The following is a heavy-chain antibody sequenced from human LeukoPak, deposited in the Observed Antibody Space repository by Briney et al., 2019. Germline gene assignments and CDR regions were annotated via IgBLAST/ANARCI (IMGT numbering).Heavy chain of an antibody. CDR3: ARGGGSGSSNFYYYYGVDV. V-gene: IGHV3-49*03. CDR1: GFTFGDYA. Sequence: GRSLRLSCTGSGFTFGDYAMSWFRQAPGKGLEWVGFIRSKAYGGTAEYAASVKGRFTVSRDDSESFAYLQMNSLQSADTAVYWCARGGGSGSSNFYYYYGVDVWGRGTTVIVSS. J-gene: IGHJ6*02. D-gene: IGHD3-10*01. CDR2: IRSKAYGGTA.